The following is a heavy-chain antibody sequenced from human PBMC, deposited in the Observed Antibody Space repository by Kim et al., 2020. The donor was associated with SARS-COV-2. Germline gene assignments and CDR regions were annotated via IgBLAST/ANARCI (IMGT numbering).Heavy chain of an antibody. V-gene: IGHV3-53*01. Sequence: GGSLRLSCAASGFTVSSNYMSWVRQAPGKGLEWVSVIDSGGSTYYAASSKGRFTISRNNNKNKPQLQIKSLRTADNTADYYSARLVVLAALGTNCYYGM. D-gene: IGHD2-2*01. J-gene: IGHJ6*01. CDR2: IDSGGST. CDR3: ARLVVLAALGTNCYYGM. CDR1: GFTVSSNY.